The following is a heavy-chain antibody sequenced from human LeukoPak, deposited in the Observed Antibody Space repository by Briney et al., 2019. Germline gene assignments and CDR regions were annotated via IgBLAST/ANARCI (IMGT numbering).Heavy chain of an antibody. CDR1: GYTFTGYY. CDR2: ISAYNGNT. Sequence: ASVKVSCKASGYTFTGYYMHWVRQAPGQGLEWMGWISAYNGNTNYAQKLQGRVTMTTDTSTSTAYMELRSLRSDDTAVYYCARDRVVVVAATSDWFDPWGQGTLVTVSS. V-gene: IGHV1-18*01. CDR3: ARDRVVVVAATSDWFDP. J-gene: IGHJ5*02. D-gene: IGHD2-15*01.